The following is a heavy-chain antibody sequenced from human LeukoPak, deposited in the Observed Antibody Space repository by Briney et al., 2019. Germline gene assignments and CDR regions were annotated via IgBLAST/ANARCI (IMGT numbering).Heavy chain of an antibody. Sequence: PGGSLRLSCAASGFTFSSYWMHWVRQAPVKGLVWVSRINSDGSSRDYADSVKGRFTISRDNAKNTVYLQMNSLRDEDTAVYYCVRLNTVTPFDYWGQGTLVTVSS. CDR3: VRLNTVTPFDY. D-gene: IGHD4-17*01. CDR1: GFTFSSYW. CDR2: INSDGSSR. J-gene: IGHJ4*02. V-gene: IGHV3-74*01.